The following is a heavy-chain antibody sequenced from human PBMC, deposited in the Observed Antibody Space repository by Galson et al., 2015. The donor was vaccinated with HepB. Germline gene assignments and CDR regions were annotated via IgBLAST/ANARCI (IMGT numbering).Heavy chain of an antibody. Sequence: SVKVSCKASGYTFTSYYMHWVRQAPGQGLEWMGIINPSGGSTSYAQKFQGRVTMTRDTSTSTVYMELSSLRSEDTAVYYCARGDTIFGVVIDCWFDPWGQGTLVTVSS. CDR3: ARGDTIFGVVIDCWFDP. V-gene: IGHV1-46*01. CDR2: INPSGGST. J-gene: IGHJ5*02. D-gene: IGHD3-3*01. CDR1: GYTFTSYY.